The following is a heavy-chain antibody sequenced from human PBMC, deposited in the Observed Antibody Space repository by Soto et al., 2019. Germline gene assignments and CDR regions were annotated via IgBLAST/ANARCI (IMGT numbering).Heavy chain of an antibody. CDR1: GASMNSYH. CDR3: ARDQGVAAAGITWFDP. CDR2: IHSSGST. V-gene: IGHV4-4*07. D-gene: IGHD6-13*01. Sequence: QVQLQASGPGLVKPSETLSLTCTVSGASMNSYHWSWIRQPAGKGLEWIGHIHSSGSTKYNPSLKIRVTMSVDTSKNQFSLRLMSLTAADTAVYYCARDQGVAAAGITWFDPWGQGSLVTVSS. J-gene: IGHJ5*02.